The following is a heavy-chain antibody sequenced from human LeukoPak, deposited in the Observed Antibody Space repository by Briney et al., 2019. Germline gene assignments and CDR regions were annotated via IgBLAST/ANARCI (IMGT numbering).Heavy chain of an antibody. Sequence: SETLSLTCTVSGYSISSGYYWGWVRPPPGKGLEWIASISHSGSPYYNPSLKSRVTISQDLSKKLFSLTLNSVTAADAAVYYCAREGRENIAIGVDWGQGALVTVSS. D-gene: IGHD3-16*02. CDR1: GYSISSGYY. J-gene: IGHJ4*02. CDR3: AREGRENIAIGVD. V-gene: IGHV4-38-2*02. CDR2: ISHSGSP.